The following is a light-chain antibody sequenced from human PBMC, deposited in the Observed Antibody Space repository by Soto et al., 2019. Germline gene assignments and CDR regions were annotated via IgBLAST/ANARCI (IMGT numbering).Light chain of an antibody. CDR2: GNS. J-gene: IGLJ2*01. V-gene: IGLV1-40*01. CDR3: QSYDSSLNGVV. CDR1: RSNIGAGYD. Sequence: QSVLTQPPSVSGAPEHRVTISCTGSRSNIGAGYDVHWYQQLPGTAPKLLIYGNSNRPSGVPDRFSGSKSGTSASLAITGLQAEDEADYYCQSYDSSLNGVVFGGGTKLTVL.